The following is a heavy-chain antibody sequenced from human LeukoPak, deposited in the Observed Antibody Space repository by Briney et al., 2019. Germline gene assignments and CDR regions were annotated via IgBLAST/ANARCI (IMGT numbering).Heavy chain of an antibody. CDR3: ARQHTMIVEL. V-gene: IGHV4-59*05. CDR2: IYYSGST. CDR1: GGSISSYY. J-gene: IGHJ4*02. D-gene: IGHD3-22*01. Sequence: SETLSLTCTVSGGSISSYYWSWIRQPAGKGLEWIGSIYYSGSTYYNPSLKSRVTISVDTSKNQFSLKLSSVTAADTAVYYCARQHTMIVELWGQGTLVTVSS.